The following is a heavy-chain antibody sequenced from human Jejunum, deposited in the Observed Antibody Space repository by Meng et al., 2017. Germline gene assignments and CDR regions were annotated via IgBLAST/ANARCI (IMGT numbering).Heavy chain of an antibody. Sequence: QVQLLQSGSELKEPGASVKVSCKASGYSFTTYAIHWVRQAPGQGLEWMGWINVDTGDTRYSQKFQGRLTITRDTSASTAYLELSSLTSEDTAVYYCARNTVGTTTLDYWGQGTLVTVSS. CDR2: INVDTGDT. J-gene: IGHJ4*02. D-gene: IGHD1-26*01. V-gene: IGHV1-3*01. CDR1: GYSFTTYA. CDR3: ARNTVGTTTLDY.